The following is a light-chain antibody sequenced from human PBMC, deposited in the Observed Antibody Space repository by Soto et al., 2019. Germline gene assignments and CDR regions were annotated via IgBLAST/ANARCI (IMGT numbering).Light chain of an antibody. J-gene: IGKJ3*01. Sequence: EVELTQSPDTLSLYPGERATLPCRASQSVSSFLAWYQQKPGQAPRLLIYDASNRATGIPARFSGSGSGTDFTLTISSLEPEDFAVYYCQHRSSWPGAFGPGTKVDI. CDR2: DAS. V-gene: IGKV3-11*01. CDR3: QHRSSWPGA. CDR1: QSVSSF.